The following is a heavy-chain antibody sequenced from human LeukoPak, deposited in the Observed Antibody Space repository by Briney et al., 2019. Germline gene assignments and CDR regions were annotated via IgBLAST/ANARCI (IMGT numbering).Heavy chain of an antibody. CDR2: IWYDGSNK. CDR3: ARDGSGSYYGGPSAYFDY. D-gene: IGHD1-26*01. Sequence: GGSLRLSCAASGFTFSSYGMHWVRQAPGKGLEWVEVIWYDGSNKYYADSVKGRFTISRDNSKNTLYLQMNCLRAEDTAVYYCARDGSGSYYGGPSAYFDYWGQGTLVTVSS. CDR1: GFTFSSYG. V-gene: IGHV3-33*01. J-gene: IGHJ4*02.